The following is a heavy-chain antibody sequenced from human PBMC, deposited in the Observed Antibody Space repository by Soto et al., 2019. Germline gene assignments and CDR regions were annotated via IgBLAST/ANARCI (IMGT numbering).Heavy chain of an antibody. Sequence: SETLSLTCAVSGYSISSGYYWGWIRQPPGKGLEWIGTIYHSGSTFHNPSLKSRVTISVDTSKNQFSLRLRSVTAADTAVYYCAVGYCSSTTCSREYFQHWGQGTLVTVSS. D-gene: IGHD2-2*01. CDR1: GYSISSGYY. CDR2: IYHSGST. CDR3: AVGYCSSTTCSREYFQH. J-gene: IGHJ1*01. V-gene: IGHV4-38-2*01.